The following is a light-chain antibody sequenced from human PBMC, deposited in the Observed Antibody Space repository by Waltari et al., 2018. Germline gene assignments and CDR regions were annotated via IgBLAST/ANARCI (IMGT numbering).Light chain of an antibody. J-gene: IGLJ3*02. V-gene: IGLV2-14*01. Sequence: QSALTQPASVSGSPGQSITISCTGTSSDIGAYNFVSWYQQDPGKAPKVLIYEVTNRPSGVSERFSGSKSGNTASLTISGLQAEDEGHYYCSSYVASSTLWVFGGGTKLTVL. CDR3: SSYVASSTLWV. CDR2: EVT. CDR1: SSDIGAYNF.